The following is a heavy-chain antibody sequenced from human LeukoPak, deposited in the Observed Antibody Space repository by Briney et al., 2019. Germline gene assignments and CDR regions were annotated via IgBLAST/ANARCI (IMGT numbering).Heavy chain of an antibody. J-gene: IGHJ4*02. CDR2: INSDGSST. V-gene: IGHV3-74*01. Sequence: PGGSLRLSCAASGFTFSSYWMHWVRQAPGKGLVWVSRINSDGSSTSHADSVKGRFTISRDNAKNTLYLQMNSLRAEDTAVYYCARGSRTRYYFDYWGQGTLVTVSS. D-gene: IGHD1-14*01. CDR1: GFTFSSYW. CDR3: ARGSRTRYYFDY.